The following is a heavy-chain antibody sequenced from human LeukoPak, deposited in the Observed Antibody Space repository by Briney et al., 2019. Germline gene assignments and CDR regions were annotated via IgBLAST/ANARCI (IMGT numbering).Heavy chain of an antibody. CDR2: IIPILGTA. CDR3: ASGVYYYDSSGYYDYFDY. CDR1: GGTLSNYA. V-gene: IGHV1-69*13. D-gene: IGHD3-22*01. Sequence: ASVKVSCKASGGTLSNYAISRVRQAPGQGLEWMGGIIPILGTAHYAQKLQGRVTINADESTSTAYMELSSLRSEDTAVYYCASGVYYYDSSGYYDYFDYWGQGTLVTVSS. J-gene: IGHJ4*02.